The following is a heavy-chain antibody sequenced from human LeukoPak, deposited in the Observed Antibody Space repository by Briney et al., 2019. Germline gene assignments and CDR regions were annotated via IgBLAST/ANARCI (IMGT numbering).Heavy chain of an antibody. CDR3: ARGFGAGGYYRH. Sequence: GASVKVSCEASGYTFTGYYMHWLRQAPGQGLEWMGWINPNGGATKYVQKFQGRVTMTGDTSISTVYMELSSLRSDDTAVYYCARGFGAGGYYRHWGQGTLVTVSS. V-gene: IGHV1-2*02. CDR2: INPNGGAT. J-gene: IGHJ4*02. D-gene: IGHD3-3*01. CDR1: GYTFTGYY.